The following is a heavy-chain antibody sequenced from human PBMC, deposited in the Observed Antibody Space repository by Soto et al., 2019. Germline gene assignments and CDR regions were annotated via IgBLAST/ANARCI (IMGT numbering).Heavy chain of an antibody. CDR1: GFTFSSHA. D-gene: IGHD3-22*01. J-gene: IGHJ3*02. V-gene: IGHV3-30-3*01. Sequence: GGSLRLSCAASGFTFSSHAMHWVRQAPGKGLEWVAVISYDGSNKYYADSVKGRFTISRDNSKNTLYLQMNSLRAEDTAVYYCARDLGDYYDSSGYYQSGAFDIWGQGTMVTVSS. CDR3: ARDLGDYYDSSGYYQSGAFDI. CDR2: ISYDGSNK.